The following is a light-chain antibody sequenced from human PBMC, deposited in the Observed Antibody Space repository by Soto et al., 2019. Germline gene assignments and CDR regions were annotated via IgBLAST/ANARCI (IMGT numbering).Light chain of an antibody. J-gene: IGLJ1*01. CDR1: SNDIGGYNF. CDR3: TPYSGGNNLYV. V-gene: IGLV2-14*01. CDR2: DVT. Sequence: QSALTQPASVAGSPGQSITIPCNGTSNDIGGYNFVSWFQQHPGKAPKLLICDVTRRPSVVSDRFSGSKSGNTASLTISGLQAEDEADYYCTPYSGGNNLYVFGSGTKVTVL.